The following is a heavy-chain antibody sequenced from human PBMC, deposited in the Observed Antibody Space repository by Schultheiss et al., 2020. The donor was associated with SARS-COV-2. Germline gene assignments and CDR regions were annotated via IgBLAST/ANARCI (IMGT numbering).Heavy chain of an antibody. CDR2: INHSGST. J-gene: IGHJ4*02. CDR3: ARGPVAGGFDY. D-gene: IGHD6-19*01. CDR1: GGSFSGYY. V-gene: IGHV4-34*01. Sequence: SETLSLTCAVYGGSFSGYYWSWIRQPPGKGLEWIGEINHSGSTNYNQSLKSRVTISVDTSKNQFSLKLSSVTAADTAVYYCARGPVAGGFDYWGQGTLVTVSS.